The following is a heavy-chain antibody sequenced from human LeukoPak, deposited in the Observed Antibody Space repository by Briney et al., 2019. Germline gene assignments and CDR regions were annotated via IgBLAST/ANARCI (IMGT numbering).Heavy chain of an antibody. CDR2: ISAYNDNT. CDR3: ARGLLGDYGMDV. D-gene: IGHD5-18*01. V-gene: IGHV1-18*04. CDR1: GYTFTSYG. J-gene: IGHJ6*04. Sequence: ASVKVSCKDCGYTFTSYGINWVRQAPGQGLGWMGWISAYNDNTNYAQKLQGRVTMTTDTSTSTAYMELRSLRADDTAVYYCARGLLGDYGMDVWGKGTTVTVSS.